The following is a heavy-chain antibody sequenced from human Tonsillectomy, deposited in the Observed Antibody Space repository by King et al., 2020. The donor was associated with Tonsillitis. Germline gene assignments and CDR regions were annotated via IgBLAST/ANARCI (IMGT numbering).Heavy chain of an antibody. Sequence: VQLVESGGGLVKPGGSLRLSCAASGFTFSDYYMSWIRQAPGKGLEWVSYISSSGSTIYYTDSVKGRFTISRDNAKNSLYLQMNSLRAEDTAVYYCARGRRYYDSGDYSVLDAFDIWGQGTMVTVSS. CDR1: GFTFSDYY. V-gene: IGHV3-11*01. CDR3: ARGRRYYDSGDYSVLDAFDI. J-gene: IGHJ3*02. D-gene: IGHD3-22*01. CDR2: ISSSGSTI.